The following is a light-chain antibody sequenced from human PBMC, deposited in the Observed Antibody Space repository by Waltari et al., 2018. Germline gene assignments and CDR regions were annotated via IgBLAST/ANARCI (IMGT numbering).Light chain of an antibody. CDR2: GGT. Sequence: QSALTQPASVSGSPGQSITISCTGTTTDSWTYNLVSWYQQHPGKAPKLIIFGGTKRPSGVSKRFFASKSGNTASLTISGLQADDEADYHCCSYVSNTYVFGTGTKVTVL. CDR3: CSYVSNTYV. CDR1: TTDSWTYNL. J-gene: IGLJ1*01. V-gene: IGLV2-23*01.